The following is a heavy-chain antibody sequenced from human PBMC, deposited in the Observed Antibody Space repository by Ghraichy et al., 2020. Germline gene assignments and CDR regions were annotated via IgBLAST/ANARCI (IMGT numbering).Heavy chain of an antibody. V-gene: IGHV2-5*01. CDR1: GFSLSTSGVG. J-gene: IGHJ4*02. Sequence: QTLSLTCTFSGFSLSTSGVGVGWIRQPPGKALEWLALIYWNDDKRYSPSLKSRLTITKDTSKNQVVLTMTNMDPVDTATYYCARQPPDFWSGYYTGRPARHFDYWGQGTLVTVSS. CDR3: ARQPPDFWSGYYTGRPARHFDY. D-gene: IGHD3-3*01. CDR2: IYWNDDK.